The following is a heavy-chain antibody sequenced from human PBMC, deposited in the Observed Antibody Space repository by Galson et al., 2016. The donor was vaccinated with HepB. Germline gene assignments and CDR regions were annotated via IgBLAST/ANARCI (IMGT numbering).Heavy chain of an antibody. CDR3: ARVRIVLVPAARGGWFDP. CDR1: GYTFSSYD. Sequence: SVKVSCKASGYTFSSYDINWVRQATGQGLEWMGWMNPNSGNTGYAQKFQGRVTMTRDTSISTAYMELSSLRSEDTAVYYWARVRIVLVPAARGGWFDPWGQGTLVTVSS. D-gene: IGHD2-2*01. V-gene: IGHV1-8*01. J-gene: IGHJ5*02. CDR2: MNPNSGNT.